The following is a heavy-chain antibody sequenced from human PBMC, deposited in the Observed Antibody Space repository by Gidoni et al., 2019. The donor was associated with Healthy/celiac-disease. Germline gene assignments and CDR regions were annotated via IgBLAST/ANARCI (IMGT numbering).Heavy chain of an antibody. Sequence: QVQLVQSGAEVKKPGASVKVPCKSSGYTFTSYYMHWVRQAPGQGLEWMGIVNPRGGSTSYAQKFQGRVTMTRDTSTSTVYMELSSLRSEDTAVYYCARGGRVRLRLGELSSDYWGQGTLVTVSS. V-gene: IGHV1-46*01. CDR3: ARGGRVRLRLGELSSDY. J-gene: IGHJ4*02. CDR2: VNPRGGST. D-gene: IGHD3-16*02. CDR1: GYTFTSYY.